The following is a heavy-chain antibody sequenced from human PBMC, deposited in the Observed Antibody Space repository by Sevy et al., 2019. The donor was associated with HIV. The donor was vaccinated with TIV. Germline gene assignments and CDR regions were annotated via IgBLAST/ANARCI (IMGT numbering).Heavy chain of an antibody. CDR1: GFTFSDYY. CDR2: ISSSGSTI. V-gene: IGHV3-11*04. CDR3: ARDGGYSVKWYPLY. Sequence: GGSLRLSCAASGFTFSDYYMSWIRQAPGKGLEWVSYISSSGSTIYYADSVKGRFTISRDNAKNSLYLQINSLRTEDTAEYYCARDGGYSVKWYPLYWGHGTLVTVSS. D-gene: IGHD1-26*01. J-gene: IGHJ4*01.